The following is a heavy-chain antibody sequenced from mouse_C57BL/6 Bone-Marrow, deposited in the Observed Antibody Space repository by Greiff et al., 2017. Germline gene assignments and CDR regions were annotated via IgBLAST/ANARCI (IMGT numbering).Heavy chain of an antibody. CDR3: ARSGGNRHYAMDY. D-gene: IGHD2-1*01. CDR1: GYTFTSYG. J-gene: IGHJ4*01. V-gene: IGHV1-81*01. Sequence: VQLQESGAELARPGASVKLSCKASGYTFTSYGISWVKQRTGQGLEWIGEIYPRSGNTYYNEKFKGKATLTADKSSSTAYMELRSLTSEDSAVYFCARSGGNRHYAMDYWGQGTLVTVSS. CDR2: IYPRSGNT.